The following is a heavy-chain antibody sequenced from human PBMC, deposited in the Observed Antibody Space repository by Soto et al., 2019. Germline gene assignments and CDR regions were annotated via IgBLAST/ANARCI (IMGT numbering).Heavy chain of an antibody. CDR3: AKEEGIQLWCNIHFDS. CDR1: GFTFSSYA. V-gene: IGHV3-23*01. D-gene: IGHD5-18*01. Sequence: EVQLLESGGGLVQPGGSLRLSCAASGFTFSSYAMSWVRQAPGKGLEWVSAISGSGGSTYYADSVKGRFTISRDNSKNTLYLQMNSLRAEDTAVYYCAKEEGIQLWCNIHFDSWGQGTLVTVSS. J-gene: IGHJ4*02. CDR2: ISGSGGST.